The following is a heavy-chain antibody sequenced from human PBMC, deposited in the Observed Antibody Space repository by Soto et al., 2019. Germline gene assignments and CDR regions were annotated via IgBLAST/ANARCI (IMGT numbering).Heavy chain of an antibody. CDR3: ARFYGSGSYYNLGGRKYYYGMDV. V-gene: IGHV4-59*01. Sequence: PSETLSLTCTVSGGSISSYYWSWIRQPPGKGLEWIGYIYYSGSTNYNPSLKSRVTISVDTSKNQFSLKLSSVTAADTAVYYCARFYGSGSYYNLGGRKYYYGMDVSGQGTTVTVSS. D-gene: IGHD3-10*01. J-gene: IGHJ6*02. CDR1: GGSISSYY. CDR2: IYYSGST.